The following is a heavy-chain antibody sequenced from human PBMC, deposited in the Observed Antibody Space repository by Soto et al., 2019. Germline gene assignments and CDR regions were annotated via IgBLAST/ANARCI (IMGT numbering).Heavy chain of an antibody. D-gene: IGHD2-2*02. Sequence: QVQLVQSGAEGKKPGASVKVSCKASGYTFTSYDINWVRQATGQGLEWMGRMKPNSGNTGYAQKFQGRVTITRNTPISTASTELSTLRSEDTAIYYCASAATIRGDDYWGHRTLVTVSS. CDR2: MKPNSGNT. J-gene: IGHJ4*01. CDR1: GYTFTSYD. CDR3: ASAATIRGDDY. V-gene: IGHV1-8*01.